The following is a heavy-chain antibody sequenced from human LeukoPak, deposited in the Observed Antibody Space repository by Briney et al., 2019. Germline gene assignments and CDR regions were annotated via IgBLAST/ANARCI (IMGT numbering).Heavy chain of an antibody. D-gene: IGHD3-22*01. CDR1: GYTFTGYY. Sequence: ASVKVSCKASGYTFTGYYMHWVRQAPRQGLEWMGWINPNSGGTNYAQKFQGRVTMTRDTSISTAYMELSRLRSDDTAVYYCARDYYYDSSMYYFDYWGQGTLVTVSS. CDR2: INPNSGGT. J-gene: IGHJ4*02. V-gene: IGHV1-2*02. CDR3: ARDYYYDSSMYYFDY.